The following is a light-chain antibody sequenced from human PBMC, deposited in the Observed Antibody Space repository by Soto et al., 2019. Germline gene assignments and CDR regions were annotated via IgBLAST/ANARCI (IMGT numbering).Light chain of an antibody. CDR1: QGISNW. Sequence: DIQMTQSPSSVSASVGDRVTITCRASQGISNWLAWYQQKPGKAPNLLIYTASTLESGVPSRFSGSGSGTDFTLTISNLQPEDFATYYCQQYNSYSRGYTFGQGTKLEIK. CDR3: QQYNSYSRGYT. V-gene: IGKV1D-16*01. CDR2: TAS. J-gene: IGKJ2*01.